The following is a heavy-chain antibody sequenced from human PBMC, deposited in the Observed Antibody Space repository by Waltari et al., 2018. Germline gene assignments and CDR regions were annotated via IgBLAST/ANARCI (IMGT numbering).Heavy chain of an antibody. CDR2: INPSGGSK. CDR3: ARHDYGDYEFDY. Sequence: QVQLVQSGAEVKKPGASVKVSCKASGYTFTSYYMHWVRQASGQGLEWMGIINPSGGSKSYAQKCQGRVTMTRDTSASTVYRELSSLISEDTAVYYCARHDYGDYEFDYWRQGTLVTVSS. D-gene: IGHD4-17*01. V-gene: IGHV1-46*01. CDR1: GYTFTSYY. J-gene: IGHJ4*02.